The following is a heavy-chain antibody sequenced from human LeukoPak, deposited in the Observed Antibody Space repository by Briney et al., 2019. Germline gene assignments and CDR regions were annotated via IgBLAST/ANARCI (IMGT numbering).Heavy chain of an antibody. CDR3: ARDKVAGSMAGSNFDY. CDR2: ISITGSYI. CDR1: GFTFKTYS. V-gene: IGHV3-21*01. J-gene: IGHJ4*02. D-gene: IGHD6-19*01. Sequence: PGGSLRLSCAASGFTFKTYSMTWVRQAPGKGLEWVSCISITGSYIYYADSVKGRFTISRDNAKNSLYLQMNSLRVEDTAVYYCARDKVAGSMAGSNFDYWGQGTLVTVSS.